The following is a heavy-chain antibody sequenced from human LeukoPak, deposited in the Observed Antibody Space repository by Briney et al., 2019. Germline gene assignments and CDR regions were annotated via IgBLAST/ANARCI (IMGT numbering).Heavy chain of an antibody. Sequence: SETLSLTCSVSGGPISSGGYYWSWICQHPGMGLEWIGHVYHSGTTNYNPSLKSRVTISADTSKNQFSLKLNSVTAADTAVYFCARWAVRGVVNFDYWGQGIRVTVSS. CDR3: ARWAVRGVVNFDY. CDR1: GGPISSGGYY. D-gene: IGHD3-10*01. J-gene: IGHJ4*02. CDR2: VYHSGTT. V-gene: IGHV4-31*03.